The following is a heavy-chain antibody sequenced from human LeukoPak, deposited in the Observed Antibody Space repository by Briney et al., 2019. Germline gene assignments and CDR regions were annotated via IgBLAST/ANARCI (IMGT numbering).Heavy chain of an antibody. J-gene: IGHJ4*02. CDR1: GGSFSGYY. V-gene: IGHV4-34*01. CDR3: ARGPYCSGGSCYSHLLGY. CDR2: INHSGST. D-gene: IGHD2-15*01. Sequence: SETLSLTCAVYGGSFSGYYWSWIRQPPGKGLEWIGEINHSGSTNYNPSLKSRVTISVDTSKNQFSLKLSSVTAADTAVYYCARGPYCSGGSCYSHLLGYWGQGTLVTVSS.